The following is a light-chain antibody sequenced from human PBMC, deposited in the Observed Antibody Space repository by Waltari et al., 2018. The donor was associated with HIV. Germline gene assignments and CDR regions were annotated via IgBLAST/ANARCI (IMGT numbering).Light chain of an antibody. J-gene: IGLJ3*02. CDR2: VGTGGIVG. Sequence: QPVLTQPPSASASLGASVTLTCTLSSGYSTYNVDWYQQRPGKGPRLVMRVGTGGIVGAKGGGIPHRLYLLGAGLSLYLAIENIHGEVESDYHWGVSQRSASHFIVFGGGTKLPAL. CDR3: GVSQRSASHFIV. V-gene: IGLV9-49*01. CDR1: SGYSTYN.